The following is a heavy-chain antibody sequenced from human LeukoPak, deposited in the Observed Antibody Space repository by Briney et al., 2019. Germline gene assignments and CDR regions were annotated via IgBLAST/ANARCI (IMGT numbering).Heavy chain of an antibody. V-gene: IGHV4-34*01. CDR1: GGSFSGYY. CDR2: INHSGST. CDR3: ARGRGRSGKLELDY. Sequence: SETLSLTCAVYGGSFSGYYWSWIRQPPGKWLEWIGEINHSGSTNYNPSLKSRVTISVDTSKNQFSLKLSSVTAADTAVYYCARGRGRSGKLELDYWGQGTLVTVSS. J-gene: IGHJ4*02. D-gene: IGHD1-7*01.